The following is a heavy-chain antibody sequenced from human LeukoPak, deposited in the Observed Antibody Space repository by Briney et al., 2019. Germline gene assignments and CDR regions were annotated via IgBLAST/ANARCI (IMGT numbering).Heavy chain of an antibody. CDR3: AKNGDRGAYCTGGTCYPYFYYYMDV. CDR2: ISAWGDNT. D-gene: IGHD2-15*01. V-gene: IGHV3-23*01. CDR1: GFTFSAYA. J-gene: IGHJ6*03. Sequence: GGSLRLSCAASGFTFSAYAMSWVRQAPGKGLEWVSGISAWGDNTYSADSVRGRFTISRDNSKNTLYLQMNSLRAEDTAVYYCAKNGDRGAYCTGGTCYPYFYYYMDVWGKGTTVTI.